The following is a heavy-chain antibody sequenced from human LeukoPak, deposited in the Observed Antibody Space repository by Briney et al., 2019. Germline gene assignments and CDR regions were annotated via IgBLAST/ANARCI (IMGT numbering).Heavy chain of an antibody. J-gene: IGHJ4*02. CDR2: ISWNSGSI. V-gene: IGHV3-9*01. Sequence: SLRLSCAASGFTFDDYAMHWVRQAPGKGLEWVSGISWNSGSIGYADSVKGRFTISRDNAKNSLYLQMNSLRAEDTALYYCAKDISAVAGRFDFDYWGQGTLVTVSS. CDR3: AKDISAVAGRFDFDY. CDR1: GFTFDDYA. D-gene: IGHD6-19*01.